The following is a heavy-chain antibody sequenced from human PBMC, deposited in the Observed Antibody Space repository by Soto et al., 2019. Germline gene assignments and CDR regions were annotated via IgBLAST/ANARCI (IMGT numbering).Heavy chain of an antibody. CDR2: IKQDASEI. Sequence: EVQLVQSGGGLVQPGGSLRLSCAASGFTFNSYWMHWVRQAPGQGLEWVANIKQDASEIYYVDSVKGRFTISRDNANNSLYLQMNSLRGEDTAVYYCARSLDVWGKGTTVTVSS. CDR3: ARSLDV. J-gene: IGHJ6*04. CDR1: GFTFNSYW. V-gene: IGHV3-7*01.